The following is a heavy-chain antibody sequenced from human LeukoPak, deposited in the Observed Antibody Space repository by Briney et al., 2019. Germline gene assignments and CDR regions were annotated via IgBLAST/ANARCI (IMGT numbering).Heavy chain of an antibody. V-gene: IGHV4-59*08. CDR3: ASFSRDIVVVPAASAEAFDI. CDR2: IYYSGNT. CDR1: GGSISTYY. D-gene: IGHD2-2*01. Sequence: SETLSLTCTVSGGSISTYYWSWIRQPPGKGLEWIGYIYYSGNTNYNPSLKSRVTMSVDTSKNQFSLKLSSVTAADTAVYYCASFSRDIVVVPAASAEAFDIWGQGTMVTVSS. J-gene: IGHJ3*02.